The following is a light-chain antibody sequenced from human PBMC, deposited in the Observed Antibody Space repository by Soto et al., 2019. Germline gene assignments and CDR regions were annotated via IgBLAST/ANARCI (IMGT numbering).Light chain of an antibody. CDR1: SSDVGGSNY. V-gene: IGLV2-14*01. J-gene: IGLJ1*01. CDR3: GSYTSSSTLYV. CDR2: DVS. Sequence: ALTQPASVSGSPGQSITISCTGTSSDVGGSNYVSWYQQHPGKAPKLMIYDVSNRPSGVSNRFSGSKSGNTASLTISGLQAEDEADYYCGSYTSSSTLYVFGTGTKLTVL.